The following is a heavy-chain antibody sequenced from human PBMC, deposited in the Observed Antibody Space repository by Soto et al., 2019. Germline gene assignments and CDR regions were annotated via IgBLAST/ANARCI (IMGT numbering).Heavy chain of an antibody. V-gene: IGHV3-30*18. CDR2: ISYDGSNK. Sequence: GGSLRLSCAASGFTFSSYGMHWVRQAPGKGLEWVAVISYDGSNKYYADSVKGRFTISRDNSKNTLYLQMNSLRAEDTAVYYCAKVSGNSYAFDIWGQGTMVTVSS. D-gene: IGHD4-4*01. CDR1: GFTFSSYG. CDR3: AKVSGNSYAFDI. J-gene: IGHJ3*02.